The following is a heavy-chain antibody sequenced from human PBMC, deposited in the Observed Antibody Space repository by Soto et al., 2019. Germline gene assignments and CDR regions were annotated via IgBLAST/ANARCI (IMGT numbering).Heavy chain of an antibody. CDR3: ARSVFP. V-gene: IGHV4-31*03. J-gene: IGHJ5*02. Sequence: QVQLQESGPGLVKPSQTLSLTCTVSGGSISSGGYYWTWIRQHPGKGLEWIGYIYYSGRTYYNPSLTSRATVSVYTSKNPSSLKLSSVTAADTAAYYCARSVFPWGQGTLVTVSS. CDR2: IYYSGRT. CDR1: GGSISSGGYY.